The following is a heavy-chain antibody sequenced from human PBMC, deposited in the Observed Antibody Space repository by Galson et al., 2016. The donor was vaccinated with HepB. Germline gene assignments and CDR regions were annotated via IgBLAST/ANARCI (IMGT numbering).Heavy chain of an antibody. V-gene: IGHV3-7*05. Sequence: SLRLSCAASGFTFSDYWVAWVRQTPGEGLEWVANIKQDGSEKYYVDSVKGRFTISGDNAKNSLYLQMNSLRPEDTAVYYCSSAAYHYGSNGYYFAYWGQGTLVTVSS. J-gene: IGHJ4*02. CDR2: IKQDGSEK. D-gene: IGHD3-22*01. CDR1: GFTFSDYW. CDR3: SSAAYHYGSNGYYFAY.